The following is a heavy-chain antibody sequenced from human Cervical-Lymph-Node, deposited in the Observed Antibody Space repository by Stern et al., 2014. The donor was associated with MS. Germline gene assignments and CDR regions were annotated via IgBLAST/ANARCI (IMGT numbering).Heavy chain of an antibody. Sequence: VQLVESGPGLVKPSQTLSLTCTVSGGSISSGGYYWSWIRQHPGKGLEWIGYFPYSGSTYYNPSLKSRVTISGDTSKNQFSLKLSSVTAADTAVYYCARGHYDFWSGYSPGIWFDPWGQGTLVTVSS. CDR2: FPYSGST. D-gene: IGHD3-3*01. V-gene: IGHV4-31*03. CDR3: ARGHYDFWSGYSPGIWFDP. CDR1: GGSISSGGYY. J-gene: IGHJ5*02.